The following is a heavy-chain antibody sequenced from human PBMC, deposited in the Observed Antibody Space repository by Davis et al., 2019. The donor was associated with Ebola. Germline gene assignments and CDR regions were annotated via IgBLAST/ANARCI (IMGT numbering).Heavy chain of an antibody. CDR2: IRSEATSQ. CDR1: GFTFSRYG. J-gene: IGHJ4*02. V-gene: IGHV3-30*02. D-gene: IGHD3-22*01. CDR3: ARDGPNYDVDY. Sequence: GESLKISCEASGFTFSRYGMHWVRQAPGKALELVAFIRSEATSQDYGKSVQGRFFIPRDDSKNTLSLQMNSRRVDDTAVYFCARDGPNYDVDYWGQGTLVTVSA.